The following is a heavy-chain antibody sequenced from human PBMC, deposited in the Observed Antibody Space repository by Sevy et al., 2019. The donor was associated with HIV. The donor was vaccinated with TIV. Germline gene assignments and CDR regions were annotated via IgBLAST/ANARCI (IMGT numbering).Heavy chain of an antibody. CDR1: GFTFSNYD. D-gene: IGHD5-12*01. V-gene: IGHV3-48*01. Sequence: GGSLRLSCAASGFTFSNYDMNWVRQAPGKGVEWVSYISSDSSRIYYADSVKGRLTISRDNAKNPLYVQMNRLRAEDTAVYYCAREGGYTDQGMDVWGQGTTVTVSS. J-gene: IGHJ6*02. CDR3: AREGGYTDQGMDV. CDR2: ISSDSSRI.